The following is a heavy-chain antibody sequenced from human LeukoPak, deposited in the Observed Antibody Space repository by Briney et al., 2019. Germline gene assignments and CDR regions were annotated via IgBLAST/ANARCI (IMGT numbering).Heavy chain of an antibody. CDR2: IYYSGST. CDR1: GGSISSSSYY. V-gene: IGHV4-39*07. CDR3: ARDDWNYDNWFDP. D-gene: IGHD1-7*01. J-gene: IGHJ5*02. Sequence: PSETLSLTCTVSGGSISSSSYYWGWIRQPPGKGLEWIGSIYYSGSTYYNPSLKSRVTISVDTSKNQFSLKLSFVTAADTAVYYCARDDWNYDNWFDPWGQGTLVTVSS.